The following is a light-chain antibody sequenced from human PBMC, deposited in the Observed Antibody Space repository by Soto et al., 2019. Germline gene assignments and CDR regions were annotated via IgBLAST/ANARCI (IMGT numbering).Light chain of an antibody. CDR2: GAS. V-gene: IGKV3-20*01. CDR3: QQYGSSPLT. CDR1: QSVSSSY. J-gene: IGKJ1*01. Sequence: EIVLTQTPGTLSLSPGERATLSCRASQSVSSSYLAWYQLKPGQAPRLLIYGASSRATGIPDRFSGSGSGTDFTLTISRLEPEDFAVYYCQQYGSSPLTFGQGTKVEIK.